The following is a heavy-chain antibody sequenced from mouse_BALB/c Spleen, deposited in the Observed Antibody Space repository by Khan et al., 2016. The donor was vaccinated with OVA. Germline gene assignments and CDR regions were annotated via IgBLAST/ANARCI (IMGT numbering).Heavy chain of an antibody. V-gene: IGHV5-17*02. J-gene: IGHJ2*01. CDR1: GFTFSSYG. CDR3: ATSYYDGYCFDY. D-gene: IGHD1-1*01. Sequence: EVELVESGGGLVQPGGSRKLSCAASGFTFSSYGMHWVRQAPEKGLEWVAYISGDSSTTYYADKVKGRFTISRDKPNNTLFLQMTSLMSEDTAMDYGATSYYDGYCFDYWGPGTTLTVSA. CDR2: ISGDSSTT.